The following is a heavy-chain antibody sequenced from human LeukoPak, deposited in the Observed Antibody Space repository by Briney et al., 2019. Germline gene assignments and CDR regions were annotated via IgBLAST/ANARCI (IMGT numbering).Heavy chain of an antibody. Sequence: GGFLRLSCAASGFTFSGSALHWVRQASGKGLEWVGRIRSTANGYATAYAASVKGRFTISRDDSKNTAYLQMDSLKTEDTAVYYCTGNYYGSGSYADFDYWGRGTLVTVSS. D-gene: IGHD3-10*01. CDR1: GFTFSGSA. CDR2: IRSTANGYAT. CDR3: TGNYYGSGSYADFDY. J-gene: IGHJ4*02. V-gene: IGHV3-73*01.